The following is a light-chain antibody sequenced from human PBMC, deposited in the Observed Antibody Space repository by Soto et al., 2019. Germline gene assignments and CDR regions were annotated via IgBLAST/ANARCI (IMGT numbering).Light chain of an antibody. Sequence: AIQMTQSPSSLSASVGERVAISCRASQDIRNTLAWYQHKPGEAPKLLIFAASNLQSGVPSRFSGSGSVTDFTLAITGLQPEDFATYYCLQYYNFSWTFGQGTKVDIK. J-gene: IGKJ1*01. CDR3: LQYYNFSWT. CDR2: AAS. V-gene: IGKV1-6*01. CDR1: QDIRNT.